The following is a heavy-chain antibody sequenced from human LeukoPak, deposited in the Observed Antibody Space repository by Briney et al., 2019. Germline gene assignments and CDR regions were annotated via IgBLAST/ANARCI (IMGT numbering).Heavy chain of an antibody. Sequence: GGSLRLSCAPSGFTFSRHGMHWVRQAPGKGLEWVAIISNDGSRKYYAHSVEGRFTISRDNSKDTLYLQMDSLRAEDTAVYYCARDRAWNYFDYWGQGTPVTVSS. CDR2: ISNDGSRK. D-gene: IGHD3-3*01. CDR1: GFTFSRHG. V-gene: IGHV3-30*03. CDR3: ARDRAWNYFDY. J-gene: IGHJ4*02.